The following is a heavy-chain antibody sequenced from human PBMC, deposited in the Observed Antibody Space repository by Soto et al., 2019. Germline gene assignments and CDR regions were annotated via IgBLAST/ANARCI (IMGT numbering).Heavy chain of an antibody. CDR2: IKEDGSEQ. CDR1: AFSISNYW. CDR3: ANTVV. J-gene: IGHJ6*01. Sequence: EEQVVESGGGLVQPGGSLRLSCAVSAFSISNYWMSWVRQAPGKGLEWVANIKEDGSEQNYVDSLKGRFTISRDNAKKSLYLQMNSLTADDTAVYYCANTVVRGLGTTVTVSS. D-gene: IGHD3-10*01. V-gene: IGHV3-7*05.